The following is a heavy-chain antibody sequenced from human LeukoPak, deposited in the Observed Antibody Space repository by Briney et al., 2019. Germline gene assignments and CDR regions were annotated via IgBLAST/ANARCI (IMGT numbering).Heavy chain of an antibody. CDR2: INHSGST. V-gene: IGHV4-38-2*01. D-gene: IGHD4-17*01. Sequence: SETLSLTCAVSGYSISSGYYWGWIRQPPGKGLEWIGSINHSGSTNYNPSLKSRVTISVDTSKNQFSLKLSSVTAADTAVYYCARKSSVTTVINWFDPWGQGALVTVSS. CDR3: ARKSSVTTVINWFDP. CDR1: GYSISSGYY. J-gene: IGHJ5*02.